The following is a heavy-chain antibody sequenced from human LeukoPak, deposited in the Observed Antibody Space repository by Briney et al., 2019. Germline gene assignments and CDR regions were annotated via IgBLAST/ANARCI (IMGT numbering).Heavy chain of an antibody. CDR3: ARDTAMVTARRRFAFDI. CDR2: IYTSGST. J-gene: IGHJ3*02. D-gene: IGHD5-18*01. CDR1: GGSISSYY. V-gene: IGHV4-4*07. Sequence: SETLSLTCTVSGGSISSYYWSRIRQPAGKGLEWIGRIYTSGSTNYNPSLKSRVTMSVDTSKNQFSLKLSSVTAADTAVYYCARDTAMVTARRRFAFDIWGQGTMVTVSS.